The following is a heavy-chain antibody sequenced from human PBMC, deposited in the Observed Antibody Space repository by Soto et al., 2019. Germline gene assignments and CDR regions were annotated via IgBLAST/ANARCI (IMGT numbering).Heavy chain of an antibody. CDR3: ARWTSCGGDCYWLDY. CDR1: GVSISSFY. V-gene: IGHV4-59*08. CDR2: IFYTGST. D-gene: IGHD2-21*02. J-gene: IGHJ4*02. Sequence: SETLSLTCIVSGVSISSFYWGWIRQPPEKGLKWIGNIFYTGSTGYNPSLRSRVTISLDTSRNQFFLKVNSVAAADTAVYYCARWTSCGGDCYWLDYWGQGTLVTVSS.